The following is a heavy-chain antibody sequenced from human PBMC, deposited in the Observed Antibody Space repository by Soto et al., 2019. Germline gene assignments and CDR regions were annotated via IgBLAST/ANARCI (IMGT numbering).Heavy chain of an antibody. Sequence: QITLKESGPALVKPTQPLTLTCTFSGFSLSTSGVGVGWIRQPPGKALESLALIYWDNDRRYNPFLQSRLAITKDTSKNQVVLTMTNVDPVDTATYYCAHRRGGYNWDDGDFDYWGPGTLVTVSS. D-gene: IGHD1-20*01. J-gene: IGHJ4*02. CDR3: AHRRGGYNWDDGDFDY. V-gene: IGHV2-5*02. CDR1: GFSLSTSGVG. CDR2: IYWDNDR.